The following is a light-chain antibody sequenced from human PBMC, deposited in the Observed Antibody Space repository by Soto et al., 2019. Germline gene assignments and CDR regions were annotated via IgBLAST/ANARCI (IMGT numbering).Light chain of an antibody. V-gene: IGLV2-14*01. J-gene: IGLJ1*01. CDR1: SSDVGGYNY. CDR2: DVS. CDR3: CSYTTSGTLDV. Sequence: QSVLTQPASVSGSPGQPITISCTGTSSDVGGYNYVSWYQQHPGKAPKVMIYDVSNRPSGVSNHFSGSKSGNTASLTISGLQAEDEADYYCCSYTTSGTLDVFGTGTKVTVL.